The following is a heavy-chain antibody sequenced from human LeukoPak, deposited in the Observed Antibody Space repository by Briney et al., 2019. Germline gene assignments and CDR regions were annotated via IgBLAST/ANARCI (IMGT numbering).Heavy chain of an antibody. V-gene: IGHV3-69-1*01. Sequence: GGSLRLSCAVSGFIFSDFYMNWVRQAPGKGLEWVSYISYTNIIYYADSVKGRFTISRDNAKNSLYLQMNSLRAEDTAVYYCARRVYNSGWYIDYWGQGTLVTVSS. CDR3: ARRVYNSGWYIDY. J-gene: IGHJ4*02. CDR1: GFIFSDFY. CDR2: ISYTNII. D-gene: IGHD6-19*01.